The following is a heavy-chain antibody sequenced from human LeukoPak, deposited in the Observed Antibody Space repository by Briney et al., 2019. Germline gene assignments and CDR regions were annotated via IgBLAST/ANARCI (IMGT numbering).Heavy chain of an antibody. Sequence: GASVKVSCKASGYTFTSYDINWVRQATGRGLEWMGWMNPNSGNTGYAQKFQGRVTMTRDTSISTVYMELSGLRSEDTAVYYCARAASWSPIGDSYYYMDVWGKGTTVAISS. D-gene: IGHD6-13*01. CDR3: ARAASWSPIGDSYYYMDV. J-gene: IGHJ6*03. V-gene: IGHV1-8*01. CDR1: GYTFTSYD. CDR2: MNPNSGNT.